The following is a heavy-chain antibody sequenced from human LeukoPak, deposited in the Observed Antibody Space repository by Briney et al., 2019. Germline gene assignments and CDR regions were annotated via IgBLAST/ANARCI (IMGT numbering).Heavy chain of an antibody. CDR3: ARVAAGTHFDY. V-gene: IGHV4-34*01. D-gene: IGHD6-19*01. J-gene: IGHJ4*02. CDR2: INHSGST. Sequence: SETLSLTCAVYGGSFSGYYWSWIRQPPGKGLEWIGEINHSGSTNYNPSLKSRVTISVDTSKNQFSLKLSSVTAADTAAYYCARVAAGTHFDYWGQGTLVTVSS. CDR1: GGSFSGYY.